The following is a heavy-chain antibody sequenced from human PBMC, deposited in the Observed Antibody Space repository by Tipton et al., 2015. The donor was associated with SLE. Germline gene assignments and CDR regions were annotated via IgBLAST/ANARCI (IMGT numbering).Heavy chain of an antibody. V-gene: IGHV3-23*01. Sequence: GSLRLSCAASGFTFSSYAMSWVRQAPGKGLEWVSAISGSGGSTYYADSVKGRFTISRDNSKNTLYLQMNSLRAEDTAVYYCAKDVDTAMVPYYYYYGMDVWGQGTTVTVSS. J-gene: IGHJ6*02. CDR2: ISGSGGST. CDR1: GFTFSSYA. CDR3: AKDVDTAMVPYYYYYGMDV. D-gene: IGHD5-18*01.